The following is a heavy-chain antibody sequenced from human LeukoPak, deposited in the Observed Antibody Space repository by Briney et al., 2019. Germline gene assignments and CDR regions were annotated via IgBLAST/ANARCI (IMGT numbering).Heavy chain of an antibody. Sequence: GESLKISCKASGYSFNTDWIGWVRQMPGKGLEWMGIIYPGDSDTRYSPSFRGQVTITADKSISTAYLQWSSLTASDTAIYYCARRGDYFDYWGQGTLVIVSS. CDR2: IYPGDSDT. D-gene: IGHD3-10*01. CDR1: GYSFNTDW. J-gene: IGHJ4*02. V-gene: IGHV5-51*01. CDR3: ARRGDYFDY.